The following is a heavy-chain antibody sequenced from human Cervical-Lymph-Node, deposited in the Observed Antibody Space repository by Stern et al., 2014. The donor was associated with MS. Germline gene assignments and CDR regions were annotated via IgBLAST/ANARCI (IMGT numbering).Heavy chain of an antibody. D-gene: IGHD6-13*01. CDR2: ISSSGNTI. V-gene: IGHV3-11*01. Sequence: VHLVESGGALVKPGGSLRLSCAASKFTFSDYYMSWIRQAPGKGLEWVSYISSSGNTIYYADSVKDRFTISRDNAKKSLYLQMNSLRAEDTAVYYCARAGMNRIGAADSWGQGTLVTVSS. CDR3: ARAGMNRIGAADS. CDR1: KFTFSDYY. J-gene: IGHJ4*02.